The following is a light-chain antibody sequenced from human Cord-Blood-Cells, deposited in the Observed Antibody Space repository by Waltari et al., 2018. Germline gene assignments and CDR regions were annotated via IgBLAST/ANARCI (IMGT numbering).Light chain of an antibody. Sequence: SYELTQPPSVSVSQGQTASITCSGDKSGDKYACWYQQKPGQSHVLVIYQDSKRPSGIPERFSGSNSGNTATLTISGTQAMDEADYYCQAWDSSTVVFGGGTKLTVL. CDR3: QAWDSSTVV. V-gene: IGLV3-1*01. CDR1: KSGDKY. J-gene: IGLJ2*01. CDR2: QDS.